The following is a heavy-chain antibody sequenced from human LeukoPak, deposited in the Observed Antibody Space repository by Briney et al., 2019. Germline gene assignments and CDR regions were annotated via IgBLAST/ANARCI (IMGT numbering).Heavy chain of an antibody. D-gene: IGHD1-26*01. Sequence: PGGSLRLSCAASGFTFSSYWVQWVRQAPGKGLVWISRINSDGSSLSYADSVKGRFTISRDNAKSTVYLQTNSLRAEDTAVYYCARSRYTGSHFDYWGQGTLVTVSS. V-gene: IGHV3-74*01. CDR3: ARSRYTGSHFDY. CDR1: GFTFSSYW. CDR2: INSDGSSL. J-gene: IGHJ4*02.